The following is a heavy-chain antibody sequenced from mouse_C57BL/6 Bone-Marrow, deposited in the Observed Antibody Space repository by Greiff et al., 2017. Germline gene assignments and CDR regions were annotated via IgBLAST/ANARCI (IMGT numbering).Heavy chain of an antibody. CDR1: GFTFSSYA. J-gene: IGHJ3*01. D-gene: IGHD1-1*01. CDR2: ISDGGSYT. Sequence: EVQGVASGGGLVKPGGSLKLSCAASGFTFSSYAMSWVRQTPEKRLEWVATISDGGSYTYYPDNVKGRFTISRDNAKNNLYLQMSHLKSEDTAMYYCASEITTVVVPPRAYWGQGTLVTVSA. CDR3: ASEITTVVVPPRAY. V-gene: IGHV5-4*01.